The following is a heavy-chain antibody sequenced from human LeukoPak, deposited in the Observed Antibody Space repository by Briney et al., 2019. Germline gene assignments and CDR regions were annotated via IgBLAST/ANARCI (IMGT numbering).Heavy chain of an antibody. D-gene: IGHD6-19*01. J-gene: IGHJ3*02. Sequence: GGSLRFSCAASGFTFSSYAMHWVRQAPGKGLEWVAVISYDGSNKYYADSVKGRFTISRDNSKNTLYLQMNSLRAEDTAVYYCARDRGYSSGWFDAFDIWGQGTMVTVSS. V-gene: IGHV3-30-3*01. CDR1: GFTFSSYA. CDR3: ARDRGYSSGWFDAFDI. CDR2: ISYDGSNK.